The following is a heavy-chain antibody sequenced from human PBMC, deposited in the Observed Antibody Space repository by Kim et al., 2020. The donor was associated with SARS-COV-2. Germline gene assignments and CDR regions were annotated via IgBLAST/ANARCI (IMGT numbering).Heavy chain of an antibody. V-gene: IGHV3-21*01. Sequence: GGSLRLSCAASGFTFSTYSMNWVRQAPGKGLEWVSSISGSSGYIYYADSMKGRFTISRDNAKNSLYLQMNSLRAEDTAVYYCGAGWELPGFDYWGQGTLVTVSS. CDR2: ISGSSGYI. D-gene: IGHD1-26*01. CDR3: GAGWELPGFDY. J-gene: IGHJ4*02. CDR1: GFTFSTYS.